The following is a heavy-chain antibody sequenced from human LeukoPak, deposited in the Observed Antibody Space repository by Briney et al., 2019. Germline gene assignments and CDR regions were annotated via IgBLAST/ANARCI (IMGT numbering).Heavy chain of an antibody. J-gene: IGHJ5*02. Sequence: GGSLRLSCVASEFTFNNYAMAWVRQGPGEGLEWVSSSGSGGNPYYADSVKGRFTSSRDNSKNTLYPQMNSRRADDTAVYYCAKDSRAKPGSGSYGWIDPWGQGTLVTVSS. D-gene: IGHD3-10*01. CDR2: SGSGGNP. CDR3: AKDSRAKPGSGSYGWIDP. V-gene: IGHV3-23*01. CDR1: EFTFNNYA.